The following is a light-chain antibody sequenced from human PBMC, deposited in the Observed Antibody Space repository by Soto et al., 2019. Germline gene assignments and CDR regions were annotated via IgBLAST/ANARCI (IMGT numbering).Light chain of an antibody. CDR3: SSYAGSNVL. CDR1: PSDVGGYNS. V-gene: IGLV2-8*01. CDR2: DVS. J-gene: IGLJ2*01. Sequence: HSVLTQPPSASGSPGQSVTISCTGTPSDVGGYNSVSWYQQYPGKAPTLMIYDVSKRPSGVPDRFSGSKSGNTASLTVSGLQAEDEANYYCSSYAGSNVLFGGGTKVTVL.